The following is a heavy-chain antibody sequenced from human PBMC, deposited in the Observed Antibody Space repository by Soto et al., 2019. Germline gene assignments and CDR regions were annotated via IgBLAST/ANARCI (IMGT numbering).Heavy chain of an antibody. CDR2: INSDGSST. CDR3: ARDGPSFSSGVRLVSEKKGGYGMDV. V-gene: IGHV3-74*01. D-gene: IGHD7-27*01. Sequence: GGSLRLSCAASGFTFSSYWMHWVRQAPGKGLVWVSRINSDGSSTSYADSVKGRFTISRDNAKNTLYLQMNSLRAEDTAVYYCARDGPSFSSGVRLVSEKKGGYGMDVWGQGTTVTVSS. CDR1: GFTFSSYW. J-gene: IGHJ6*02.